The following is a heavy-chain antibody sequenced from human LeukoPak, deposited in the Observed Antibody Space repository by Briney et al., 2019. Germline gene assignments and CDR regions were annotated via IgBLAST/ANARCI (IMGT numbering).Heavy chain of an antibody. D-gene: IGHD5-18*01. CDR1: GGSISTYY. CDR3: ARSRSGYSYDHAAFEI. Sequence: KTSETLSLTCTDSGGSISTYYWSWIRQPPGKGLEWIAYIDYRGSTTYNPSLRSRVTISVDTSRNQFSLKLSSVTAADTAVYYCARSRSGYSYDHAAFEIWGQGTMVTVSS. CDR2: IDYRGST. J-gene: IGHJ3*02. V-gene: IGHV4-59*01.